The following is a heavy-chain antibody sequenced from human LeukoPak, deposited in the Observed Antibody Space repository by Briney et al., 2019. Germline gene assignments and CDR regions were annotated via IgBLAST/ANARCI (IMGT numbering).Heavy chain of an antibody. V-gene: IGHV4-39*01. CDR1: GGSISRSRCY. CDR3: AIVGCSGSDYFTDY. J-gene: IGHJ4*02. Sequence: SETLSLTCSVSGGSISRSRCYWGWSRQPLGKGLEWIGTIYNNGDTYYNPSLKSRLTISVDTSKNQFSLELTSVTAADTAVYYCAIVGCSGSDYFTDYWGQGTLVTVSS. D-gene: IGHD5-12*01. CDR2: IYNNGDT.